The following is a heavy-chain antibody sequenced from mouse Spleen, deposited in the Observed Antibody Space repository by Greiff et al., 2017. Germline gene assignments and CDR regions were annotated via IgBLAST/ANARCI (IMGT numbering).Heavy chain of an antibody. D-gene: IGHD4-1*02. V-gene: IGHV1-53*01. J-gene: IGHJ3*01. CDR1: GYTFTSYW. CDR2: INPSNGGT. CDR3: ARPNWDGAWFAY. Sequence: QVQLKQPGTELVKPGASVKLSCKASGYTFTSYWMHWVKQRPGQGLEWIGNINPSNGGTNYNEKFKSKATLTVDKSSSTAYMQLSSLTSEDSAVYYCARPNWDGAWFAYWGQGTLVTVSA.